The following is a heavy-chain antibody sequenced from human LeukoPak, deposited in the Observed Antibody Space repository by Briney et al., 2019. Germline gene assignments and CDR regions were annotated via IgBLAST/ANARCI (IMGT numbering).Heavy chain of an antibody. CDR3: AKDRRVRCSGTSCKRAKPYYYYGMDV. Sequence: GGSLRLSCAASGFTFSSYGMHWVRQAPGKGLEWVAVISYDGSKKYYADSVKGRFTISRDDSKNTLYLQMNSLRAEDTAVYYCAKDRRVRCSGTSCKRAKPYYYYGMDVWGQGTTVTVSS. J-gene: IGHJ6*02. V-gene: IGHV3-30*18. D-gene: IGHD2-2*01. CDR1: GFTFSSYG. CDR2: ISYDGSKK.